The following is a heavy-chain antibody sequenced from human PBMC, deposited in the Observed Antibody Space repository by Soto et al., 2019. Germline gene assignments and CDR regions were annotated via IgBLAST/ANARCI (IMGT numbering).Heavy chain of an antibody. CDR2: VYHTART. V-gene: IGHV4-61*01. CDR3: ATDFDYFDS. J-gene: IGHJ4*02. D-gene: IGHD3-3*01. CDR1: GGSFKSGSYS. Sequence: SETLSLTCTVSGGSFKSGSYSWSWIRQPPGKGLEGIGYVYHTARTSYNPSRRSRVSIAMYTSKNQFSPNLDSVTDDDTAVYLCATDFDYFDSWGQGTLVTVSS.